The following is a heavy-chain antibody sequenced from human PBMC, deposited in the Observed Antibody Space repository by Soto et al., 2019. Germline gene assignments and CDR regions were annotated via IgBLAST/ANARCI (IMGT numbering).Heavy chain of an antibody. J-gene: IGHJ5*02. Sequence: GQSLKISCKGPGHLFNNHWVGWVRQTPVKGLEWMGLIFTRDSETKTSPSFQGHVSFSVDNSINTVYLQWTSLKTTDTGIYLCARGYFDSGHGYDLWGQGTLVTVSS. CDR3: ARGYFDSGHGYDL. CDR1: GHLFNNHW. CDR2: IFTRDSET. D-gene: IGHD3-10*01. V-gene: IGHV5-51*01.